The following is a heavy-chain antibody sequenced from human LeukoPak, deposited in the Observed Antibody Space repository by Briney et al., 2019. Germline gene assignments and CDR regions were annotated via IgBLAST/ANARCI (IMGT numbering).Heavy chain of an antibody. CDR2: IKSDGSAK. Sequence: QAGGSLRLSCEASGVTVDTYWMTWVRQASGKGLEWVASIKSDGSAKYYVDSVKGRFTISRDNARNSLYLQMNSLRAEDTALYYCAMSGGWFLNGYWGQGTLVTVSS. J-gene: IGHJ4*02. D-gene: IGHD6-19*01. CDR3: AMSGGWFLNGY. CDR1: GVTVDTYW. V-gene: IGHV3-7*01.